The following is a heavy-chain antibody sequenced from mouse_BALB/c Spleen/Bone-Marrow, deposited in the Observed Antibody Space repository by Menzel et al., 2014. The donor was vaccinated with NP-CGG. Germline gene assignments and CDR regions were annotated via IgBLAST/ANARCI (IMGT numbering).Heavy chain of an antibody. Sequence: QVHLQQSGAELAKPGASVKMSCKASGYTFTSYWMHWVKQRPGQGLEWIGYINPSTGYTEYNQKFKDKATLTADKSSSTAYMQLSSLTSEDSAVYYCARSAPWDGFAYWGQGTLVTVSA. D-gene: IGHD4-1*01. V-gene: IGHV1-7*01. CDR1: GYTFTSYW. CDR2: INPSTGYT. J-gene: IGHJ3*01. CDR3: ARSAPWDGFAY.